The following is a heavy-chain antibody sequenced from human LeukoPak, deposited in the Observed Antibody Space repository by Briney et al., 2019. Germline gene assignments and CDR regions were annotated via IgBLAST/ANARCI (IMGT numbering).Heavy chain of an antibody. J-gene: IGHJ4*02. D-gene: IGHD6-19*01. V-gene: IGHV3-48*01. CDR1: GFTFSSYS. Sequence: PGGSLRLSCAASGFTFSSYSMNWVRQAPGKGLEWVSYISSSSSTIYYADSVKGRFTISRDNAKNSLYLQMNSLRAEDTAVYYCARDQEWLVRNWGQGTLVTVSS. CDR3: ARDQEWLVRN. CDR2: ISSSSSTI.